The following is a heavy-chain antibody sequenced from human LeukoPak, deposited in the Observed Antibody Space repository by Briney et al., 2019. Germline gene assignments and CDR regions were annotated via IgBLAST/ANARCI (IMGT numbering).Heavy chain of an antibody. D-gene: IGHD6-19*01. CDR3: ARCITVAGTGPYFDY. J-gene: IGHJ4*02. Sequence: SETLSLTCAVSGVSISSGGYSWSWIRQPPGKGLEWIGYIYHSGTTYYNPSLKSRVTISVDRSKNQFSLKASSVTAADTAVYYCARCITVAGTGPYFDYWGQGTLVTVSS. CDR1: GVSISSGGYS. CDR2: IYHSGTT. V-gene: IGHV4-30-2*01.